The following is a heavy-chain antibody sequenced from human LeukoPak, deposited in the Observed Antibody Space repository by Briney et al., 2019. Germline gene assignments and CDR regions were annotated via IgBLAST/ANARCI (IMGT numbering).Heavy chain of an antibody. CDR1: GGSISSSSYY. V-gene: IGHV4-39*07. CDR2: IYYSGST. J-gene: IGHJ6*02. CDR3: ARDYQNVRGVISSTHPDYYYYYGMDV. Sequence: SETLSLTCTVSGGSISSSSYYWGWIRQPPGKGLEWIGRIYYSGSTYYNPSLKSRVTISVDTSKNQFSLKLSSVTAADTAVYYCARDYQNVRGVISSTHPDYYYYYGMDVWGQGTTVTVSS. D-gene: IGHD3-10*01.